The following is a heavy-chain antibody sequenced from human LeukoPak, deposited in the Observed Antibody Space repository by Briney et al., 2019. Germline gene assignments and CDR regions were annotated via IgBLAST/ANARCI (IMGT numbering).Heavy chain of an antibody. D-gene: IGHD3-22*01. J-gene: IGHJ5*02. Sequence: SETLSLTCTVSGGSISSYYWSWIRQPPGKGLEWIGYIYYSGSTNYNPSLKSRVTISVDTSKNQFSLKLSSVTATDTAVYYCARALGEGDSSGYWRFDPWGQGTLVTVSS. CDR2: IYYSGST. CDR1: GGSISSYY. V-gene: IGHV4-59*01. CDR3: ARALGEGDSSGYWRFDP.